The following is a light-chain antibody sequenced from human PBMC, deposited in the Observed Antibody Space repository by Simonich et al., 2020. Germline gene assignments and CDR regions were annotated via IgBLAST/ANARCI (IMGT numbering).Light chain of an antibody. J-gene: IGLJ3*02. CDR2: EGS. CDR3: CSYAGSITRV. Sequence: QSALTQPASVSGSPGQSITISCTGTSSDVGSYNLVSWYQQHPGKAPKLMIYEGSKRPSGVSNRFAGSKSGNTASLTISGLQAEDEADYYCCSYAGSITRVFGGGTKLTVL. CDR1: SSDVGSYNL. V-gene: IGLV2-23*01.